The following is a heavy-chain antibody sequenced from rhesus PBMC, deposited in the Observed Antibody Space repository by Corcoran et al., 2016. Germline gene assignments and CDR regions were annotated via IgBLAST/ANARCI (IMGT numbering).Heavy chain of an antibody. Sequence: EVQLLESGGGLVQPGGSLRLSCAASGFTFSNSWVNWVRQAPGKGLEWVARIKRKADGETADYAASVKGRFTISRDDSKNTLYLQMNSLKTEDTAVYYCTTTTGVYYWGQGVLVTVSS. V-gene: IGHV3-30*01. CDR1: GFTFSNSW. D-gene: IGHD3-34*01. CDR2: IKRKADGETA. J-gene: IGHJ4*01. CDR3: TTTTGVYY.